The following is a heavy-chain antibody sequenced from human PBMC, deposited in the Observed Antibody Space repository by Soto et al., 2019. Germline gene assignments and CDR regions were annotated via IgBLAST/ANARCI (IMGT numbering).Heavy chain of an antibody. CDR2: IYATGTT. D-gene: IGHD1-1*01. V-gene: IGHV4-4*07. CDR1: GASISGFY. Sequence: SETLSLTCTVSGASISGFYWSWIRKSAGKGMEWIGRIYATGTTDYNPSLKIRVMMSVDTSKKQFSLKLRSVTAADPAVYYCVRDGTKTLRDWFDPWGQGMSVTVSS. J-gene: IGHJ5*02. CDR3: VRDGTKTLRDWFDP.